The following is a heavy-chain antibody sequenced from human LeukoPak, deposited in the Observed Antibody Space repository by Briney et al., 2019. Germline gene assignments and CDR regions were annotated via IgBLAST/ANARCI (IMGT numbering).Heavy chain of an antibody. Sequence: GGSLRLSCAASGFTFSSYGMHWVRQAPGKGLEWVAFIRFDESNKYYADSVKGRFTISRDNAKNSLYLQMDSLRAEDTALYYCARGYYYDSSGYPGDYWGQGTLVTVSS. V-gene: IGHV3-30*02. CDR1: GFTFSSYG. CDR3: ARGYYYDSSGYPGDY. J-gene: IGHJ4*02. D-gene: IGHD3-22*01. CDR2: IRFDESNK.